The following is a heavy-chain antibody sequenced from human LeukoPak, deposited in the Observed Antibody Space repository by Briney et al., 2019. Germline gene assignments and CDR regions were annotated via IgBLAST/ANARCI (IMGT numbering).Heavy chain of an antibody. J-gene: IGHJ5*02. D-gene: IGHD2-2*01. CDR3: ARDIVVVPENWFDP. V-gene: IGHV4-39*07. CDR1: GGSISSSSYY. Sequence: SETLSLTCTVSGGSISSSSYYWGWIRQPPGKGLEWIGSIYYSGSTYYNPSLKSRVTISVDTSKNQFSLKLSSVTAADTAVYYCARDIVVVPENWFDPWGQGTLVTVPS. CDR2: IYYSGST.